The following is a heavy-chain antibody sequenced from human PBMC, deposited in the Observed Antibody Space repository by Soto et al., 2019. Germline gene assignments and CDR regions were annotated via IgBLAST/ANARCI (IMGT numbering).Heavy chain of an antibody. CDR3: AKRTLGITIRGKLEYYFDY. D-gene: IGHD3-3*01. V-gene: IGHV3-23*01. CDR1: GFSFSNCW. Sequence: GGSLRLSCAASGFSFSNCWMSWVRQAPGKGLEWVSAISGSGGSTYYADSVKGRFTISRDNSKNTLYLQMNSLRAEDTAVYYCAKRTLGITIRGKLEYYFDYWGQGTLVTVSS. CDR2: ISGSGGST. J-gene: IGHJ4*02.